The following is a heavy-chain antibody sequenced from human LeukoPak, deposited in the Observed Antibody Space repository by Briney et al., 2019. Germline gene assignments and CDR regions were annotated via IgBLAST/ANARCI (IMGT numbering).Heavy chain of an antibody. V-gene: IGHV4-4*07. Sequence: SETLSLTCSVSGASINSHYWTWIRQPAGKGLEWIGRIYISGSTNYSPSLKSRVSISVDTSNNQFSLNVNSVTAADTAVYYCARGGASSKWFDPWGQGTLVTVSS. D-gene: IGHD6-13*01. CDR3: ARGGASSKWFDP. CDR2: IYISGST. CDR1: GASINSHY. J-gene: IGHJ5*02.